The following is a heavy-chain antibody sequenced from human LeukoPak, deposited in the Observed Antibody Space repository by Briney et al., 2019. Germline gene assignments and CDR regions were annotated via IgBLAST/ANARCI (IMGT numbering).Heavy chain of an antibody. CDR2: IWYDGSNK. V-gene: IGHV3-33*01. J-gene: IGHJ6*02. CDR3: ARDFCSSTSCYTDYYYYYGMDV. Sequence: PGRSLRLSCAASGFTFSSYGMHWVRQAPGKGLEWVAVIWYDGSNKYYADSVKGRFTISRDNSKNTLYLQMNSLRAEDTAVYYCARDFCSSTSCYTDYYYYYGMDVWGQGTTVTVSS. D-gene: IGHD2-2*02. CDR1: GFTFSSYG.